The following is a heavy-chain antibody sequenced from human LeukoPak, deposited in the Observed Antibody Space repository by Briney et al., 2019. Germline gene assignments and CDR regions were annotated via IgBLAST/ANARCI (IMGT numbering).Heavy chain of an antibody. CDR2: INHSGST. CDR1: GGPFSGYY. V-gene: IGHV4-34*01. D-gene: IGHD3-3*01. J-gene: IGHJ4*02. Sequence: PSETLSLTCAVYGGPFSGYYWSWIRQPPRKGLEWIGEINHSGSTSYNPSLKSRVTISVDTSKNQYSLTLSAVTDANTAGDYGARLYFSRNVFIPARWDYWGQGTLVTVSS. CDR3: ARLYFSRNVFIPARWDY.